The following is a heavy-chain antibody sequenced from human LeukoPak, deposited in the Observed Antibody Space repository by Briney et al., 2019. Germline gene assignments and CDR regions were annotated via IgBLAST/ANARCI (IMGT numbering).Heavy chain of an antibody. CDR3: ARVGSLNFDY. J-gene: IGHJ4*02. CDR1: GGSFSGYY. Sequence: NSSETLSLTCAVYGGSFSGYYWSWIRQPPGKGLEWIGEINHSGSTNYNPSLKSRVTISVDTSKNQFSLKLSSVTAADTAVYYCARVGSLNFDYWGQGTLVTVSS. V-gene: IGHV4-34*01. D-gene: IGHD3-10*01. CDR2: INHSGST.